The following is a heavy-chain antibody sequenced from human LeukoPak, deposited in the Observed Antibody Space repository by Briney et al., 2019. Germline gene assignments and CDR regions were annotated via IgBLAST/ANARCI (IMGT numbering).Heavy chain of an antibody. J-gene: IGHJ5*01. CDR3: AKPISGGLAVTADWFHP. CDR2: INANSGTT. D-gene: IGHD6-19*01. Sequence: PGGSLRHSCTASGFAFSVYAMSWLRQPPGKGLEWVSTINANSGTTSYAASVRGRFTISRDNPKNTLYLQLNTLRADDTATYYCAKPISGGLAVTADWFHPWGQGTLVVVSS. V-gene: IGHV3-23*01. CDR1: GFAFSVYA.